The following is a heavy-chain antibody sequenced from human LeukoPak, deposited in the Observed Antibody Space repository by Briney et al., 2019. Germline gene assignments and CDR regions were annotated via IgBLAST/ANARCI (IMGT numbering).Heavy chain of an antibody. V-gene: IGHV3-48*01. Sequence: GRSLRLSCAASGFTFSSYGMHWVRQAPGKGLEWVSYISSSSSTIYYADSVKGRFTISRDNAKNSLYLQMNSLRAEDTAVYYCARVDYGGNSEAYYFDYWGQGTLVTVSS. CDR3: ARVDYGGNSEAYYFDY. J-gene: IGHJ4*02. CDR2: ISSSSSTI. CDR1: GFTFSSYG. D-gene: IGHD4-23*01.